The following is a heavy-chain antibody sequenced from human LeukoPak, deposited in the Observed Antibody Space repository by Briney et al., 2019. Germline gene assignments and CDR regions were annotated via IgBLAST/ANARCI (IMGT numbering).Heavy chain of an antibody. V-gene: IGHV5-51*01. J-gene: IGHJ4*02. Sequence: GESLKISCKGSGYTFTNYWIGWVRQMPGKGLDWMGIIYPGDSDTTYSPSFQGQVTISADKSISTAYLQWSSLKASDTAVYYCARQGDGYNRPFDYWGQGTLVTVSS. CDR2: IYPGDSDT. D-gene: IGHD5-24*01. CDR3: ARQGDGYNRPFDY. CDR1: GYTFTNYW.